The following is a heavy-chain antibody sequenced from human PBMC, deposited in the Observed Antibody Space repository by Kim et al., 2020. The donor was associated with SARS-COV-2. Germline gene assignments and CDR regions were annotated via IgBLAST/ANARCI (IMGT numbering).Heavy chain of an antibody. D-gene: IGHD5-18*01. J-gene: IGHJ6*02. CDR3: ARAKINSYGRPLGMDV. V-gene: IGHV3-66*01. Sequence: GGSLRLSCAASGFTVSSNYMSWVRQAPGKGLEWVSVIYSGGSTYYADSVKGRFTISRDNSKNTLYLQMNSLRAEDTAVYYCARAKINSYGRPLGMDVWGQGTTVTVSS. CDR1: GFTVSSNY. CDR2: IYSGGST.